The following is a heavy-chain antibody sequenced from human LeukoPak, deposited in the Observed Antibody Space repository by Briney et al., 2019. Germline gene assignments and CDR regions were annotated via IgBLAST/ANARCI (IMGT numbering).Heavy chain of an antibody. CDR2: ISGSSDST. D-gene: IGHD3-9*01. Sequence: GGSLRLSCVASGFTFSSYAMSWVRQAPGKGLEWVSAISGSSDSTYYADSVKGRFTISRDNSKNTLYLQMNSLRAEDTAVYYCAKDRGGGYFDWSMDVWGQGTTVTVSS. V-gene: IGHV3-23*01. CDR3: AKDRGGGYFDWSMDV. J-gene: IGHJ6*02. CDR1: GFTFSSYA.